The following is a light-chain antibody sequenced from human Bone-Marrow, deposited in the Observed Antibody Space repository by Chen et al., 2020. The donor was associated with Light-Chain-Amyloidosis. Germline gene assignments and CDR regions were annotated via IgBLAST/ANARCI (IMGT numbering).Light chain of an antibody. V-gene: IGLV3-25*03. Sequence: SYELTQPPSVSVSPGQTASITCSGDDLPTKYAYWYQQKPGQAPVLVIHRDTERPSGNSERFSGSSSGTTATLTISGVQAEDEADYHCQSADSSGTYEVIFGGGTKLTVL. J-gene: IGLJ2*01. CDR3: QSADSSGTYEVI. CDR2: RDT. CDR1: DLPTKY.